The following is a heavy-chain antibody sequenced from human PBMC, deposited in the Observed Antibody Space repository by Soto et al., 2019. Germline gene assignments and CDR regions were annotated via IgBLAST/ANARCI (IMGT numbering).Heavy chain of an antibody. CDR2: LSYDGSHK. CDR3: VISNSGWYKDYVNH. V-gene: IGHV3-30-3*01. CDR1: GFTFNIYS. J-gene: IGHJ4*02. Sequence: QVQLVESGGGVVQPGRSLRLSCTASGFTFNIYSMNWVRQATGRGLEWVAVLSYDGSHKYYENSVKGRFTISRDNSKNALYLQMNTLRAEATAGYFWVISNSGWYKDYVNHWDQRNLVNVTS. D-gene: IGHD6-19*01.